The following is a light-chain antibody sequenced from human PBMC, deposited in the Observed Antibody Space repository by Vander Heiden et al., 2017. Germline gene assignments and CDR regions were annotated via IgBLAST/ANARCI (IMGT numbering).Light chain of an antibody. J-gene: IGKJ1*01. V-gene: IGKV3-15*01. CDR3: QENNNWWT. CDR1: QSVSSN. Sequence: EIVMTQSPATLSVSPGERATLSCRASQSVSSNLAWYQKKPGQATRLINYGASTRATGIPARCSGRGAGTEFTLTSSGLQSEDFADYYCQENNNWWTFGQGTKVEIK. CDR2: GAS.